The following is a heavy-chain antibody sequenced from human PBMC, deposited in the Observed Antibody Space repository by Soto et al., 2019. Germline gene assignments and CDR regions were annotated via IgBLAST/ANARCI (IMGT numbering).Heavy chain of an antibody. V-gene: IGHV4-38-2*01. J-gene: IGHJ5*02. D-gene: IGHD3-10*01. CDR1: GYSISSGYY. Sequence: SETLSLTCAVSGYSISSGYYWGWLRQPPGKGLEWIGSIYPSGSTYYNPSLKSRVTISVDTSKNQFSLKLSSVTAADTAVYYCAGCITMVRGVIGWFDPWGQGTLVTVSS. CDR3: AGCITMVRGVIGWFDP. CDR2: IYPSGST.